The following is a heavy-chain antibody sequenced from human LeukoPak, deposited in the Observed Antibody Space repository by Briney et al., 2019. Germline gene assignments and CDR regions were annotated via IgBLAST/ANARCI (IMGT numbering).Heavy chain of an antibody. Sequence: GGSLRLSCAASGFTFSSYAMSWVRQAPGKGLEWVSAISGSGGSTYYADSVKGRFTISRDNSKNTLYLQMNSLRAEDTAVYYCAKGPVRGDIITWFDPWGQGTLVTVSS. CDR2: ISGSGGST. CDR3: AKGPVRGDIITWFDP. V-gene: IGHV3-23*01. CDR1: GFTFSSYA. J-gene: IGHJ5*02. D-gene: IGHD3-10*01.